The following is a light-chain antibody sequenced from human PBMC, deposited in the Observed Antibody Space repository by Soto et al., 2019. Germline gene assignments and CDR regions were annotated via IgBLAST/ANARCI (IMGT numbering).Light chain of an antibody. CDR2: AAS. CDR3: QKANSFPLT. Sequence: DIQMTPSPSSLSASVGYIVIITFRASQSISNHLNWYQQKPGKAPKLLIFAASSLQSGVPSRFSGSGSGTDFTLTISSLQPEDFATYYCQKANSFPLTFGGGTKVDIK. J-gene: IGKJ4*01. CDR1: QSISNH. V-gene: IGKV1-39*01.